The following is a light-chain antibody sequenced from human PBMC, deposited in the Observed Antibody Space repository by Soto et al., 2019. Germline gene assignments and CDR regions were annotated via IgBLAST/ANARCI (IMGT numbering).Light chain of an antibody. CDR2: WAS. Sequence: VMTQSPDSLAVSLGGRATINCKSSQSILSTSNNKNYLAWYQQKPGQPPKLIIYWASTRDSGVPDRFSGSGSGTDFTLTISRLQAEDVAVYYCQQYYSTPWTFGQGTKVEIK. CDR3: QQYYSTPWT. J-gene: IGKJ1*01. V-gene: IGKV4-1*01. CDR1: QSILSTSNNKNY.